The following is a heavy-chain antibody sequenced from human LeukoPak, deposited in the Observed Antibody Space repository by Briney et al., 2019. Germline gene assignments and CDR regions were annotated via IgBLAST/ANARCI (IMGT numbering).Heavy chain of an antibody. D-gene: IGHD3-22*01. CDR2: IYHSGST. CDR3: ARGRAGYYDSSGYSYDY. Sequence: SETLSLTCAVSGGSISSGGYSWSWIRQPPGKGLEWIGYIYHSGSTYYNPSLKSRVTISVDRSKNQFSLKLSSVTAADTAVYYCARGRAGYYDSSGYSYDYWGQGTLVTVSS. CDR1: GGSISSGGYS. V-gene: IGHV4-30-2*01. J-gene: IGHJ4*02.